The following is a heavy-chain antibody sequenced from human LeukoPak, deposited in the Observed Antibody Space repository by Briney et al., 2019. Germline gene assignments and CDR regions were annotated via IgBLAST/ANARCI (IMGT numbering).Heavy chain of an antibody. CDR2: MNPNSGNT. Sequence: GASVKVSCKASGYTFTSYGINWVRQATGQGLEWMGWMNPNSGNTGYAQKFQGRVTMTRNTSISTAYMELSSLRSEDTAVYYCARAMVRGVICPGYWGQGTLVTVSS. V-gene: IGHV1-8*02. CDR3: ARAMVRGVICPGY. CDR1: GYTFTSYG. J-gene: IGHJ4*02. D-gene: IGHD3-10*01.